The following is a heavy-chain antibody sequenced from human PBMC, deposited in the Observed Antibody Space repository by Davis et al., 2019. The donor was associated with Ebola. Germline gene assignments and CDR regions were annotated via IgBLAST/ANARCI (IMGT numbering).Heavy chain of an antibody. CDR3: AGNYRYYYYGMDV. CDR2: IRSKANSYAT. V-gene: IGHV3-73*01. D-gene: IGHD1-7*01. CDR1: GFTFSGSA. Sequence: GESLKISCAASGFTFSGSAMHWVRQASGKGLEWVGRIRSKANSYATAYAASVKGRFTISRDNSKNTLYLQMNSLRAEDTAVYYCAGNYRYYYYGMDVWGQGTTVTVSS. J-gene: IGHJ6*02.